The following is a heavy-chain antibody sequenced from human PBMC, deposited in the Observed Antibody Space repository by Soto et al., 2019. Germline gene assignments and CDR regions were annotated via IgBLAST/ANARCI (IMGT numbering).Heavy chain of an antibody. CDR3: AKGHCSSTSCYPPYYFDY. CDR2: ISWDGGST. J-gene: IGHJ4*02. D-gene: IGHD2-2*01. V-gene: IGHV3-43*01. Sequence: GGSLRLSCAASGFTFDDYTMHWVRQAPGKGLEWVSLISWDGGSTYYADSVKGRFTISRDNSKNSLYLQMNSLRTEDTALYYCAKGHCSSTSCYPPYYFDYWGQGTLVTVS. CDR1: GFTFDDYT.